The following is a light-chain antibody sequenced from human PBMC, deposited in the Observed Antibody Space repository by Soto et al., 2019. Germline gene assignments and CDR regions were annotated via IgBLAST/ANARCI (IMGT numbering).Light chain of an antibody. V-gene: IGKV1-39*01. J-gene: IGKJ1*01. CDR1: QDIKNY. CDR2: DAS. Sequence: DIQMTQSPSSLSASVGDRVTITCQASQDIKNYLNWYQQKPGKAPKLLIYDASSLQTGVPSRFSGSGSGTDFSLTISSLQPEDFATYYCQQSYSTPPWTFGQGTKVDIK. CDR3: QQSYSTPPWT.